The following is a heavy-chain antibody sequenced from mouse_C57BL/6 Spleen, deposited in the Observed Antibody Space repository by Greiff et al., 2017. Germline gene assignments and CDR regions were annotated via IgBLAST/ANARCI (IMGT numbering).Heavy chain of an antibody. CDR2: ISYDGSN. CDR3: ARPYYDYDGAWFAY. CDR1: GYSITSGYY. J-gene: IGHJ3*01. D-gene: IGHD2-4*01. Sequence: ESGPGLVKPSQSLSLTCSVTGYSITSGYYWNWIRQFPGNKLEWMGYISYDGSNNYNPSLKNRISITRDTSKNQFFLKLNSVTTEDTATYYCARPYYDYDGAWFAYWGQGTLVTVSA. V-gene: IGHV3-6*01.